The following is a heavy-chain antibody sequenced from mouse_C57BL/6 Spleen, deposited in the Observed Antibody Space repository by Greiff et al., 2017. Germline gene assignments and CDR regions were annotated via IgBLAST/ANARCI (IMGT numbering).Heavy chain of an antibody. CDR2: INPSNGGT. D-gene: IGHD2-4*01. Sequence: QVQLKQPGTELVKPGASVKLSCTASGYTFTSYWMHWVKQRPGQGLEWIGNINPSNGGTNYNEKFKSKATLTVDKSASTAYMQLNSLPSEDSAVYYCARSTMITTRRYWYFDVWGTGTTVTVSS. CDR1: GYTFTSYW. J-gene: IGHJ1*03. CDR3: ARSTMITTRRYWYFDV. V-gene: IGHV1-53*01.